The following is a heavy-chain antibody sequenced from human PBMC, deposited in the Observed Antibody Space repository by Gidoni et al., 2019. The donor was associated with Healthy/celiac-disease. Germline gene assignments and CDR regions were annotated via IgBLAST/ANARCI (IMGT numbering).Heavy chain of an antibody. Sequence: EVQLVESGGGLVQPGRSLRLSCTASGFTFGVYAMSWFRQAPGKGLEWVGFIRSKAYGGTTEYAASVKGRFTISRDDSKSIAYLQMNSLKTEDTAVYYCTRDPVLRFLEWVTPYVWGQGTTVTVSS. V-gene: IGHV3-49*03. J-gene: IGHJ6*02. CDR2: IRSKAYGGTT. CDR1: GFTFGVYA. CDR3: TRDPVLRFLEWVTPYV. D-gene: IGHD3-3*01.